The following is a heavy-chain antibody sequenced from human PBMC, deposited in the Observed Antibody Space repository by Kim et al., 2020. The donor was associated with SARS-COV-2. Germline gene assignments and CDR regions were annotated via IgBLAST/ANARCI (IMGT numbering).Heavy chain of an antibody. J-gene: IGHJ4*02. V-gene: IGHV3-74*03. CDR3: TRDRTGYFDD. Sequence: TTYAHYVKGRFTISTDNAKSTVVLQMNSLRADDTAVYYCTRDRTGYFDDWGQGALVTVSS. CDR2: T. D-gene: IGHD7-27*01.